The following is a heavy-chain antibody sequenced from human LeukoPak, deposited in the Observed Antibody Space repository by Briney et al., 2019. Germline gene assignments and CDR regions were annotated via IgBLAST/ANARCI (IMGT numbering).Heavy chain of an antibody. CDR2: INPNSGGT. D-gene: IGHD6-19*01. V-gene: IGHV1-2*04. Sequence: ASVKVSCKASGYTFTGYYMHWVRQAPGQGLEWMGWINPNSGGTNYAQKFQGWVTMTRDTSISTAYMELSRLRSDDTAVYYCARDRAVAGRDAFDIWGQGTMVTVSS. J-gene: IGHJ3*02. CDR3: ARDRAVAGRDAFDI. CDR1: GYTFTGYY.